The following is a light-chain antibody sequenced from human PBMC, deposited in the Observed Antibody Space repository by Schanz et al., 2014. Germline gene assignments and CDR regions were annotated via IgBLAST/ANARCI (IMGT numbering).Light chain of an antibody. V-gene: IGLV1-40*01. CDR2: GNS. CDR3: ISYAARTTVDWV. Sequence: QSVLTQPPSVSGAPGQRVTISCTGSSSNIGAGYVLHWYQQLPGTAPKLLIYGNSNRPSGVPDRFSGSRSGTSASLAITGLQAEDEGDYYCISYAARTTVDWVFGGGTKVTVL. J-gene: IGLJ3*02. CDR1: SSNIGAGYV.